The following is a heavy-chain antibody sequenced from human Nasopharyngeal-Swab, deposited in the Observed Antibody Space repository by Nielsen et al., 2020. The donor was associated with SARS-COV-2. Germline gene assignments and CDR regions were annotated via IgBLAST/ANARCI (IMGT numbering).Heavy chain of an antibody. V-gene: IGHV1-69*13. CDR2: IIPIFGTA. D-gene: IGHD5-24*01. CDR1: GGTFSSYA. Sequence: SVKVSCKASGGTFSSYAISWVRQAPGRGLEWMGGIIPIFGTANYAQKFQGRVTITADESTSTAYMELSSLRSEDTAVYYCARASQEMATTHYFDYWGQGTLVTVSS. J-gene: IGHJ4*02. CDR3: ARASQEMATTHYFDY.